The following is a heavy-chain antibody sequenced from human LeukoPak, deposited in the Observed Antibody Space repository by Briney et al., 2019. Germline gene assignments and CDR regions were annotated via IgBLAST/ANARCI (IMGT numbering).Heavy chain of an antibody. J-gene: IGHJ4*02. Sequence: GGSLRLSCLPSGFTFRDYGLGWVRQAPGMGLEWVSFTRSRVYGGAPEYAASVRGRFSVSRDDSESIAYLQMNNLKSEDTAVYHCARGQTFSGAKYYFDFWSPGTLVTVSS. V-gene: IGHV3-49*04. D-gene: IGHD2/OR15-2a*01. CDR1: GFTFRDYG. CDR2: TRSRVYGGAP. CDR3: ARGQTFSGAKYYFDF.